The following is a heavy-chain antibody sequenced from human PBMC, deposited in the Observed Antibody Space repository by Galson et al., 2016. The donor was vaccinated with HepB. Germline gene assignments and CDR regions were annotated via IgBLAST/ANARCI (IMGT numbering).Heavy chain of an antibody. Sequence: LSLTCTVSGGFFHGYNWTWFRQPPEKGLEWIGYVSDTGRGSFNPSLKSRVTMSVDTSKRQFSLKLRSVTAADTAVYYCARDSRGWSDSWGEGTLVTVSS. V-gene: IGHV4-59*01. CDR1: GGFFHGYN. CDR2: VSDTGRG. CDR3: ARDSRGWSDS. J-gene: IGHJ5*01.